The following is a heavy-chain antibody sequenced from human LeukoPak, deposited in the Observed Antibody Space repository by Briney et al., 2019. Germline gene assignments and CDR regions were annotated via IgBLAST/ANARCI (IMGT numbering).Heavy chain of an antibody. CDR1: DYTFTSYG. D-gene: IGHD4-17*01. J-gene: IGHJ5*02. Sequence: GASVKVSCKASDYTFTSYGISGVRQAPGQGLEWMGWISAYNGNTNYAQKLQGRVTMTTDTSTSTAYMELRSLRSDDTAVYYCARDLLVTTVTPRINWFDPWGQGTLVTVSS. V-gene: IGHV1-18*01. CDR2: ISAYNGNT. CDR3: ARDLLVTTVTPRINWFDP.